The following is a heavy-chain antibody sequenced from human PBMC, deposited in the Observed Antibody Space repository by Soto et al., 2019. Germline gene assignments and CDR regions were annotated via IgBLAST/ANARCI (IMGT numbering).Heavy chain of an antibody. V-gene: IGHV1-69*01. CDR2: IIPISGTA. Sequence: QVQLVQSGAEVKKPGSSVKVSCKASGGTFSSYAISWVRQAPGQGLEWMGGIIPISGTANYAQKFQGRVTITADESTGTAYMELSSLRSEDTAVYYCARSQGSCTSLEIYYYYYYGMDVWGQGTTVTVSS. CDR3: ARSQGSCTSLEIYYYYYYGMDV. J-gene: IGHJ6*02. CDR1: GGTFSSYA. D-gene: IGHD2-2*01.